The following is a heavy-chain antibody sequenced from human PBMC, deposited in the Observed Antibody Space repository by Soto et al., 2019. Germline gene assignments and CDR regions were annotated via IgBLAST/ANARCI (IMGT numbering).Heavy chain of an antibody. Sequence: QVQLVQSGAEVKKPGASVKVSCKASGYTFTSYYMHWVRQAPGQGLEWMGIINPSGGSTSYAQKFQGRVTMTRDTSTSTVYMELSSLRSEDTAVYYCASRNDVSLYYYYGMDVWGQGTTVTVSS. J-gene: IGHJ6*02. D-gene: IGHD1-1*01. CDR2: INPSGGST. CDR1: GYTFTSYY. CDR3: ASRNDVSLYYYYGMDV. V-gene: IGHV1-46*01.